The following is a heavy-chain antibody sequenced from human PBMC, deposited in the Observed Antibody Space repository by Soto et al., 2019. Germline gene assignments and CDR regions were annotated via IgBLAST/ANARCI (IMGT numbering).Heavy chain of an antibody. CDR2: INPNSGST. CDR1: GYTFTGYY. J-gene: IGHJ3*02. D-gene: IGHD3-22*01. V-gene: IGHV1-2*02. Sequence: ASVKVSCKASGYTFTGYYMHWVRQAPGQGLEWMGWINPNSGSTNHAQKLQGRVTMTTDTSTSTAYMELRSLRSDDTAVYYCARGELSGYPLRGDAFDIWGQGTMVTVSS. CDR3: ARGELSGYPLRGDAFDI.